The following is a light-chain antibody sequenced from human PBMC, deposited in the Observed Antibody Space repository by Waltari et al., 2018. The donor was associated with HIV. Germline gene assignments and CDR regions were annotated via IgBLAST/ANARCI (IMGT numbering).Light chain of an antibody. CDR1: QTITSNY. J-gene: IGKJ1*01. V-gene: IGKV3-20*01. CDR2: CAL. Sequence: ESVLTQSTGTLSLTPKKRATLACRVSQTITSNYLAWYQQKPGQATSHLISCALTRATGIPARFSVNASGTDFTLTISRLEPEDVAVDVCQQYGDPPWTCGQGTKVEIK. CDR3: QQYGDPPWT.